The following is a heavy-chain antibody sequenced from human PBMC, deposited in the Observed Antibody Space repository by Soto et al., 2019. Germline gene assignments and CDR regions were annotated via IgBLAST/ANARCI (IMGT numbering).Heavy chain of an antibody. D-gene: IGHD2-2*01. J-gene: IGHJ4*02. Sequence: QVQLVQSGAEVKKPGASVKVSCKASGYTFTSYGISWVRQAPGQGLEWMGWISAYNGNTNYAQKLQGRVTMTTDTSTSTAYMELMCLRSDVTAVYYCARSLSSTSPQRKLDYWGQGTLVTVSS. V-gene: IGHV1-18*01. CDR1: GYTFTSYG. CDR2: ISAYNGNT. CDR3: ARSLSSTSPQRKLDY.